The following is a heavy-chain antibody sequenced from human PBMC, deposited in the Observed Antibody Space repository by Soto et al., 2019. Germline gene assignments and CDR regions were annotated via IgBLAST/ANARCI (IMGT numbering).Heavy chain of an antibody. Sequence: SETPSLTRAFLCGSFRGFYWGRVPPPPGKGLEWIGEINHSGSTNYNPSLKSRVTISVDTSKNQFSLKLSSVTAADTAVYYCARGSTVVTGYYYGMDVWGQGTTVTVS. D-gene: IGHD2-15*01. CDR2: INHSGST. V-gene: IGHV4-34*01. CDR3: ARGSTVVTGYYYGMDV. J-gene: IGHJ6*02. CDR1: CGSFRGFY.